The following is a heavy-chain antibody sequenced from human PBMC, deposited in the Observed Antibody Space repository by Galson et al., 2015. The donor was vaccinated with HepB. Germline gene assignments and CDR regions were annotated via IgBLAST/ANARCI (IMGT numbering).Heavy chain of an antibody. D-gene: IGHD1-26*01. CDR2: IIPMFGRA. V-gene: IGHV1-69*06. CDR3: ARDLRSIFEFRVGDYKYYGMDV. J-gene: IGHJ6*02. CDR1: GGTFNSYA. Sequence: SVKVSCKASGGTFNSYAVSWVRQAPGQGLEWMGGIIPMFGRAKYAQRFQGRVTFTADKSMSTSYMELKRLRSEDTAVYYCARDLRSIFEFRVGDYKYYGMDVWGQGTTVTVSS.